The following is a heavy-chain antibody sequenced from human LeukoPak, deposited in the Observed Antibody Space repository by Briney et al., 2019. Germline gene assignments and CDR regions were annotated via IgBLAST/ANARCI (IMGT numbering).Heavy chain of an antibody. CDR3: AREAVVVVVAENWFDP. V-gene: IGHV1-46*01. D-gene: IGHD2-15*01. CDR1: GYIFTSYY. J-gene: IGHJ5*02. CDR2: INPSGGST. Sequence: GASVKVSCKASGYIFTSYYMHWVRQAPGQGLEWMGIINPSGGSTSYAQKFQGRVTMTRDMSTSTVYMELSSLRSEDTAVYYCAREAVVVVVAENWFDPWGQGTLVTVSS.